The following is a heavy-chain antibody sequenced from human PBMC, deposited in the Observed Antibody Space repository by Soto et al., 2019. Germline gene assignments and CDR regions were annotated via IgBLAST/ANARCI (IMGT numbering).Heavy chain of an antibody. J-gene: IGHJ3*02. CDR1: GGSISSYY. Sequence: TSETLSLTCTVSGGSISSYYWSWIRQPPGKGLEWIGYIYYSGSTNYNPSLKSRVTISVDTSKNQFSLKLSSVTAADTAVYYCARSDYGDYLFAFDIWGQGTMVTVSS. CDR3: ARSDYGDYLFAFDI. CDR2: IYYSGST. D-gene: IGHD4-17*01. V-gene: IGHV4-59*01.